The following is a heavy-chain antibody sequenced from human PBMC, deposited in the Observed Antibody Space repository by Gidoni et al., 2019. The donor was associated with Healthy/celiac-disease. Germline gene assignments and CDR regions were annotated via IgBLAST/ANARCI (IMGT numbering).Heavy chain of an antibody. Sequence: QVQLQESGPGLVKPSGTLSLTCAVSGGSISSLNWWSWVRQPPGKGLEWIGEIYQSGSTNYNPSLKSRVTISVDKSKNQFSLNLSSVTAADTAVYYCARNDLVVVITQPYYYYGMDVWGQGTTVTVSS. V-gene: IGHV4-4*02. D-gene: IGHD3-22*01. CDR2: IYQSGST. J-gene: IGHJ6*02. CDR1: GGSISSLNW. CDR3: ARNDLVVVITQPYYYYGMDV.